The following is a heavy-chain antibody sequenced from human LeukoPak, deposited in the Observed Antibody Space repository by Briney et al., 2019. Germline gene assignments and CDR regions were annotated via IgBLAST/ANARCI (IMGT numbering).Heavy chain of an antibody. CDR2: ISSSGSTI. D-gene: IGHD4-17*01. Sequence: GGSLRLPCAASGFTFSSYEMNWVRQAPGKGLEWVSYISSSGSTIYYADSVKGRFTISRDNAKNSLYLQMNSLRAEDTAVYYCASFVFYGELDYGDYWGQGTLVTVSS. CDR1: GFTFSSYE. J-gene: IGHJ4*02. CDR3: ASFVFYGELDYGDY. V-gene: IGHV3-48*03.